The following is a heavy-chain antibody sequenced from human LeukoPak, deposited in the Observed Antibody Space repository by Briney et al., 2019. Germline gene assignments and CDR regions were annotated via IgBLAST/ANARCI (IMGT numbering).Heavy chain of an antibody. CDR2: ISGSGGST. CDR3: ARGSTYYDSSGQVPFDY. V-gene: IGHV3-23*01. D-gene: IGHD3-22*01. CDR1: GFTFSSYA. Sequence: GGSLRLSCAASGFTFSSYAMSWVRQAPGKGLEWVSAISGSGGSTYYADSVKGRFTISRDNSKNTLYLQMNSLRAEDTAVYYCARGSTYYDSSGQVPFDYWGQGTLVTVSS. J-gene: IGHJ4*02.